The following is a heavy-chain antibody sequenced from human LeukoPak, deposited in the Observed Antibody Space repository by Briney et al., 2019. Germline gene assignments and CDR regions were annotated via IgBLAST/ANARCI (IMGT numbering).Heavy chain of an antibody. D-gene: IGHD2-15*01. CDR1: GFTFSDYY. V-gene: IGHV3-11*01. CDR2: ISSSGSTI. CDR3: AKEGSGGSVLDY. Sequence: GGSLRLSCAASGFTFSDYYMSWIRQAPGKGLGWVSYISSSGSTIYYADSVKGRFTISRDNAKNSLYLQMNSLRAEDTALYYCAKEGSGGSVLDYWGQGTLVTVSS. J-gene: IGHJ4*02.